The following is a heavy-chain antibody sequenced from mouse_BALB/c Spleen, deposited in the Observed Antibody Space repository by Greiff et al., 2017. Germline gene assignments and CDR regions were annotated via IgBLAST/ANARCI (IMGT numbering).Heavy chain of an antibody. CDR3: ASGSTMITWFAY. Sequence: EVKLVESGGGLVQPGGSRKLSCAASGFTFSSFGMHWVRQAPEKGLEWVAYISSGSSTIYYADTVKGRFTISRDNPKNTLFLQMTSLRSEDTAMYYCASGSTMITWFAYWGQGTLVTVSA. J-gene: IGHJ3*01. V-gene: IGHV5-17*02. CDR2: ISSGSSTI. D-gene: IGHD2-4*01. CDR1: GFTFSSFG.